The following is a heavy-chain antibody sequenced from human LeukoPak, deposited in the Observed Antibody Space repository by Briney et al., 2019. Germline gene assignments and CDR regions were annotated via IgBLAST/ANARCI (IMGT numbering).Heavy chain of an antibody. CDR2: IYYSGST. V-gene: IGHV4-30-4*08. Sequence: PSETLSLTCTVSGGSISSGDYYWSWIRQPPGKGLEWIGYIYYSGSTYYNPSLKSRVTISVDTSKNQFSLKLSSVTAADTAVYYCARVELWPYYDSSGYIDYWGQGTLVTVSS. CDR1: GGSISSGDYY. CDR3: ARVELWPYYDSSGYIDY. J-gene: IGHJ4*02. D-gene: IGHD3-22*01.